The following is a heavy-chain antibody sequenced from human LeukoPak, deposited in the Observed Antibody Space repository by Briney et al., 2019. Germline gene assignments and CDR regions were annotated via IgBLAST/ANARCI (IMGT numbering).Heavy chain of an antibody. CDR2: FDPEDGET. Sequence: ASVKVSCKVSGYTLTELSMHWVRQAPGKGLEWMGGFDPEDGETIYAQKFQGRVTMTEDTSTDTAYMELSSLRSEDTAVYYCATERRSSVRPWEWLDYWGQGTLVTVSS. D-gene: IGHD1-26*01. CDR3: ATERRSSVRPWEWLDY. V-gene: IGHV1-24*01. CDR1: GYTLTELS. J-gene: IGHJ4*02.